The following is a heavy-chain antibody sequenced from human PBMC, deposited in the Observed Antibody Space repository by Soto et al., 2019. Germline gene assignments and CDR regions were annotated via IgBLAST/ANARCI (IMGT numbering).Heavy chain of an antibody. Sequence: SETLSLTXTVSGGSISSYYWSWIRQPPGKGLEWIGYIYYSGSTSYNPSLKSRVTISVDTSKNQFSLKLSSVTAADTAVYYCAKGRDGYDYWGQGTLVTVSS. CDR2: IYYSGST. D-gene: IGHD5-12*01. CDR3: AKGRDGYDY. V-gene: IGHV4-59*01. CDR1: GGSISSYY. J-gene: IGHJ4*02.